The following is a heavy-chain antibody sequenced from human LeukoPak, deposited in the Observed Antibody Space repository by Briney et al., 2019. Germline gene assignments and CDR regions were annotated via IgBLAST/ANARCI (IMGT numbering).Heavy chain of an antibody. CDR2: IWSVGGAE. Sequence: GGSLRLSCVASGFPFSSYGMHWVRQAPGKGLEWVAVIWSVGGAEYYADSVKGRFTISRDNSKNTLYMEVNSLRAEDTAVYSCARGPSKGYSSSWYLGHWGQGTLVTVSS. CDR3: ARGPSKGYSSSWYLGH. V-gene: IGHV3-33*01. D-gene: IGHD6-13*01. CDR1: GFPFSSYG. J-gene: IGHJ4*02.